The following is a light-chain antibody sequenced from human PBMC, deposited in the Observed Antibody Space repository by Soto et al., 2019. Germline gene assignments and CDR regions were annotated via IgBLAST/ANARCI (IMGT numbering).Light chain of an antibody. CDR3: QQYDSSPKT. CDR2: GAS. CDR1: QSVSSSY. J-gene: IGKJ1*01. V-gene: IGKV3-20*01. Sequence: VFTQSPGTLSLSPGERATLSSRASQSVSSSYLAWYQQKPGQAPRLLIYGASSRATGIPDRFSGSGSGTDFTLTISRLEPEDFAVYYCQQYDSSPKTFGQGTKVDIK.